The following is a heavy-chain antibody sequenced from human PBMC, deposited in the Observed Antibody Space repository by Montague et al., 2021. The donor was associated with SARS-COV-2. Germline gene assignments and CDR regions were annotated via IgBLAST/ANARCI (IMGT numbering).Heavy chain of an antibody. V-gene: IGHV4-39*02. D-gene: IGHD3-22*01. CDR3: ARLKRYFDSSGSPSAFDF. CDR1: GGSITNNIDY. CDR2: IYYTGNT. Sequence: ETLSLTCTVSGGSITNNIDYWAWIRQPPGKGLEWIGSIYYTGNTYYNPSLKSRVTISVVTSKNHFTLKLSSVTAAETAVYYCARLKRYFDSSGSPSAFDFWGQGTKVSVSS. J-gene: IGHJ3*01.